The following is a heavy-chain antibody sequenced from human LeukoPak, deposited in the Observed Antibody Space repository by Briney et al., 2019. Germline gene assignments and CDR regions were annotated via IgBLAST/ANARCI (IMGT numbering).Heavy chain of an antibody. D-gene: IGHD3-22*01. CDR1: GFTFSSYS. Sequence: GGSLRLSCAASGFTFSSYSMNWVRQAPGKGLEWVSYISSSSSYIYYADSVKGRFTISRDNAKNSLYLQMNSLRAEDTAVYYCARDYYDSSGYYYVRGGFDYWGQGTLVTVSS. V-gene: IGHV3-21*01. CDR3: ARDYYDSSGYYYVRGGFDY. J-gene: IGHJ4*02. CDR2: ISSSSSYI.